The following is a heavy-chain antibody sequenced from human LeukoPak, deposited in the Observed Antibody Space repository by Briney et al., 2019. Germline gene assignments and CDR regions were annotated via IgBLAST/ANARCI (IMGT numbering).Heavy chain of an antibody. Sequence: ASVKVSCKASGGTFSSYAISWVRQAPGQGLEWMGRIIPILGIANYAQKFQGRVTITAVKSTSTAYMELSSLRSEDTAVYYCIVAVIPEYFQHWGQGTLVTVSS. CDR2: IIPILGIA. D-gene: IGHD3-22*01. V-gene: IGHV1-69*04. CDR3: IVAVIPEYFQH. J-gene: IGHJ1*01. CDR1: GGTFSSYA.